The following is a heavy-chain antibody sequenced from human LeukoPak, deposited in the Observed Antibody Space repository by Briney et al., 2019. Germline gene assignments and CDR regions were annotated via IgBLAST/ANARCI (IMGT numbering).Heavy chain of an antibody. V-gene: IGHV1-2*02. CDR2: IDPNSGGT. J-gene: IGHJ4*02. D-gene: IGHD1-26*01. CDR1: GYTFTGYY. CDR3: AKHNSGNFIYFDS. Sequence: ASVKVSCKASGYTFTGYYMHWVRQAPGQGLEWMGWIDPNSGGTNYAQKFQGRVTMTRDTSISTAYMELSRLRSDDTAVYYCAKHNSGNFIYFDSWGQGALVTVSS.